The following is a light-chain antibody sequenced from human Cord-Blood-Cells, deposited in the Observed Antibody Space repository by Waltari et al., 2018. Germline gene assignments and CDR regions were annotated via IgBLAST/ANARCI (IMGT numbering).Light chain of an antibody. J-gene: IGKJ1*01. V-gene: IGKV3-20*01. CDR2: GGS. CDR3: QQYGSSPWT. Sequence: ELVLTQSTGTLSLSPGERATHSCRARQSVSSSYLAWYQQKPGQPPRLLIYGGSSKATGIPNRFSGSGSGTDVTLAISRLEPEDFAVYYCQQYGSSPWTFGQGTKVEIK. CDR1: QSVSSSY.